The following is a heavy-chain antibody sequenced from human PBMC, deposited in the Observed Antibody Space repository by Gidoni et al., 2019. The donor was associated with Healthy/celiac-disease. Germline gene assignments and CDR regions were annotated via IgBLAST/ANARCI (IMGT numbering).Heavy chain of an antibody. CDR2: IKQDGSEK. CDR1: GFTFSSYW. V-gene: IGHV3-7*03. Sequence: EVQLVESGGGLVQPGGSLRLSCAASGFTFSSYWMSWVRQAPGKGLDWLANIKQDGSEKYYVDSVKGRFTISRDNAKNSLYLQMNSLRAEDTAVYYCAREAGGYSYGGNFDYWGQGTLVTVSS. CDR3: AREAGGYSYGGNFDY. D-gene: IGHD5-18*01. J-gene: IGHJ4*02.